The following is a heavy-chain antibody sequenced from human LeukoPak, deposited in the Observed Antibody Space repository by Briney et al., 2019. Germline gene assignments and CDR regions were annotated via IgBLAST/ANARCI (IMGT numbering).Heavy chain of an antibody. V-gene: IGHV3-53*01. CDR3: AKGGLGWLSHNWVDP. CDR1: GFTVSSNY. D-gene: IGHD3-3*01. Sequence: GGSLRLSCAASGFTVSSNYMSWVRQAPGKGLEWVSVIYCGGSTNYAVSRNGRFTTSRDNSKNTLYLQMNSLRAEDTAVYYCAKGGLGWLSHNWVDPWGQETLVTVSS. J-gene: IGHJ5*02. CDR2: IYCGGST.